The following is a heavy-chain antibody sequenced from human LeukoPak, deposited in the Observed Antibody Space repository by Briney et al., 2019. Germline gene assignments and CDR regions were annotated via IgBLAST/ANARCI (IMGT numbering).Heavy chain of an antibody. Sequence: ASVKVSCKASGYTFTSYGISWVRQAPGQGLEWMGWISAYNGNTNYAQKLQGRVTMTTDTSASTAYMELSSLRSEDTAVYYCATDYDSSGYYLNWGQGTLVTVSS. J-gene: IGHJ4*02. D-gene: IGHD3-22*01. CDR2: ISAYNGNT. CDR1: GYTFTSYG. V-gene: IGHV1-18*01. CDR3: ATDYDSSGYYLN.